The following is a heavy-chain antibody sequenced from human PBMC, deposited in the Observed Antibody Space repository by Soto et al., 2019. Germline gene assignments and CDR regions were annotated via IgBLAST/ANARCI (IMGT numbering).Heavy chain of an antibody. Sequence: QVQLVQSGAEVKMPGASVKVSCKAYGYTFTNHHVHWVRLAPGQGLEWMGIVTPINGATRYAARFQARVALTRDTSTNTVYLELSSLRSEDTAVYYCVREASATFMNWDFDVWGQGTLVAVSS. D-gene: IGHD3-16*01. CDR3: VREASATFMNWDFDV. V-gene: IGHV1-46*01. J-gene: IGHJ4*02. CDR2: VTPINGAT. CDR1: GYTFTNHH.